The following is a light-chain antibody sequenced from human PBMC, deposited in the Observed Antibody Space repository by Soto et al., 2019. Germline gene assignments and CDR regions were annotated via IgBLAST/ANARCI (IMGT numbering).Light chain of an antibody. CDR2: KAS. J-gene: IGKJ1*01. CDR1: QSISSY. Sequence: DIRMAQTPSTLSGSVGDRVTITCRASQSISSYLAWYQQKPGKAPKLLIYKASSLESGVPSRFSGSGSGTEFTLTINSLQPDDFATYYCQQYNSYSPWTFGQGTKVDIK. CDR3: QQYNSYSPWT. V-gene: IGKV1-5*03.